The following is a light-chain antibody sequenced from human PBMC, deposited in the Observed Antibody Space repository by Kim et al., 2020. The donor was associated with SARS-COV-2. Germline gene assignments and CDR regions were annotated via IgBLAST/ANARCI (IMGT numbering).Light chain of an antibody. CDR2: LGS. CDR3: MQVLQTPYT. Sequence: EPASNSCRSSQSLLHSNGYNYLDWYLQKPGQSPQLLIYLGSNRASGVPDRFSGSGSGTDFTLKISRVEAEDVGVYYCMQVLQTPYTFGQGTKLEI. CDR1: QSLLHSNGYNY. V-gene: IGKV2-28*01. J-gene: IGKJ2*01.